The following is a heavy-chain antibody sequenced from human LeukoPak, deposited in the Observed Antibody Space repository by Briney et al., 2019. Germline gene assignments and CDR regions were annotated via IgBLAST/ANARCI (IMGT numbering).Heavy chain of an antibody. Sequence: GGSLRLSCATSGFTFSSYWMTWVRRAPGKGLEWVANIKEDGSDKYYVDSVKGRFTISRDNAKNSLYLQMNSLRAEDTAVYYCARSRAVAVWGQGTLVTVSS. D-gene: IGHD6-19*01. J-gene: IGHJ4*02. CDR1: GFTFSSYW. V-gene: IGHV3-7*04. CDR2: IKEDGSDK. CDR3: ARSRAVAV.